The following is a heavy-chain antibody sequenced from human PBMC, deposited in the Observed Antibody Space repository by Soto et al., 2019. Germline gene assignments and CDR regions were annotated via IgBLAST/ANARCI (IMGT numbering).Heavy chain of an antibody. D-gene: IGHD2-2*01. CDR1: GGTFSSYT. V-gene: IGHV1-69*08. CDR2: IIPILGIA. Sequence: QVRLVQSGAEVKKPGSSVKVSCKASGGTFSSYTISWVRQAPGQGLEWMGRIIPILGIANYAQKFQGRVTITADKSTSTAYMELSSLGSEDTAVYYCAREGTDLVVVLAANYYYYMDVWGKGTTVTVSS. J-gene: IGHJ6*03. CDR3: AREGTDLVVVLAANYYYYMDV.